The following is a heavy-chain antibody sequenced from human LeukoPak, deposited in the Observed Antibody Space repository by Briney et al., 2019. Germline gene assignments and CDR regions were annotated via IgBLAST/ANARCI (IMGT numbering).Heavy chain of an antibody. J-gene: IGHJ3*02. V-gene: IGHV3-7*02. CDR1: GFTFRSYW. CDR2: IKEDGSEK. Sequence: GGSLRLSCAASGFTFRSYWMSWVRQAPGKGLEWVANIKEDGSEKYYVDSVKGRFTISRDNAKNSLSLQMNSLRADDAAVYYCARASSKQLAGYLPDGFDIWGQGTMVTVSS. D-gene: IGHD3-9*01. CDR3: ARASSKQLAGYLPDGFDI.